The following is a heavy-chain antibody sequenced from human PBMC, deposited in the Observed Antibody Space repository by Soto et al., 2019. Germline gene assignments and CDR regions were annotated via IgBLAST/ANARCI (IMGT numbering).Heavy chain of an antibody. V-gene: IGHV3-30-3*01. CDR3: ARDRPSPYCSSTSCSSYLDY. CDR2: ISYDGSNK. CDR1: GFTFSTYA. D-gene: IGHD2-2*01. Sequence: PGGSLRLSCAASGFTFSTYAMQWVRQAPGKGLEWVAVISYDGSNKYYADSVKGRFTISRDNSKNTLYLQMNSLRAEDTAVYYCARDRPSPYCSSTSCSSYLDYWGQGTLVTVSS. J-gene: IGHJ4*02.